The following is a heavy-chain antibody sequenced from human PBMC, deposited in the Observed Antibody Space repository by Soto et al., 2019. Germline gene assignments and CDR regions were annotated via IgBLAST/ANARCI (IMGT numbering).Heavy chain of an antibody. CDR1: GFSVSGNY. CDR3: ARGRESRSIFDF. J-gene: IGHJ4*02. CDR2: IDNGGTT. V-gene: IGHV3-53*01. Sequence: PRLSCAASGFSVSGNYMSWVRQAPGKGLEWVSNIDNGGTTYYADSVKGRFTTSRDNSRNTVDLQMDTLRAEDTAVYYCARGRESRSIFDFWGQGTLVTVSS. D-gene: IGHD6-13*01.